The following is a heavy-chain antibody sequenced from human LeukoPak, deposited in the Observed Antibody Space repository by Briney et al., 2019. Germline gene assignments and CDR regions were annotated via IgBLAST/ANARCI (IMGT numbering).Heavy chain of an antibody. CDR1: GGSISTSSYY. J-gene: IGHJ5*02. CDR3: ARTTEDCSSTSCYQYWFDP. CDR2: IFYSGST. V-gene: IGHV4-39*07. D-gene: IGHD2-2*01. Sequence: SETLSLTCTVSGGSISTSSYYWGWVRQPPGKGLEWIGNIFYSGSTYYSPSLKSRVTISLDTSRNQFSLKLNSVTAADTAVYYCARTTEDCSSTSCYQYWFDPWGQGTLVTVSS.